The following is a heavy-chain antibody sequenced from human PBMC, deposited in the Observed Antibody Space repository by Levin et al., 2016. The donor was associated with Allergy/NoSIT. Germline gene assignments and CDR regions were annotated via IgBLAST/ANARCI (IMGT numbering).Heavy chain of an antibody. CDR1: GFTVSSSY. Sequence: GGSLRLSCAASGFTVSSSYMSWVRQAPGKGLEWVSIMRRAGSPFYAGSVKGRFTISRDNSKNTLYLQMNSLGAEDTAVYYCVRESWYAMDVWGQGASVTVSS. D-gene: IGHD6-13*01. CDR3: VRESWYAMDV. CDR2: MRRAGSP. J-gene: IGHJ6*02. V-gene: IGHV3-66*02.